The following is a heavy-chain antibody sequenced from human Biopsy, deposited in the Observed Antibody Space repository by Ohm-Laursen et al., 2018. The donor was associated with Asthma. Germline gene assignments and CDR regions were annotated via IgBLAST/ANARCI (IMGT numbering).Heavy chain of an antibody. CDR1: GYTFNSAG. D-gene: IGHD3-10*01. CDR2: ISVYNGNA. J-gene: IGHJ6*02. CDR3: ARAVDYSHYYGIDV. Sequence: ASANVSCKTSGYTFNSAGITCVRQAPGQGLEWMGGISVYNGNAKVAQKLQDRVTMITDTSTSTAYMELRSLRSDDTAVYFCARAVDYSHYYGIDVWGQGTTVTVS. V-gene: IGHV1-18*01.